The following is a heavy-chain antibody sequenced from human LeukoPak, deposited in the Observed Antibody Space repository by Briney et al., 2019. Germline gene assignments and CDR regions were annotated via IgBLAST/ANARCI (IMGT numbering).Heavy chain of an antibody. CDR3: ATNSGKRFDY. D-gene: IGHD1-1*01. Sequence: PGGSLRLFCAASGFTFSSYWMSWVRQTPGEGLEYLANINQVGSQTYYMDSVKGRFTISRDNAKNSLYLQMNSLRAEDTAVYYCATNSGKRFDYWGQGTLVTVSS. J-gene: IGHJ4*02. CDR1: GFTFSSYW. CDR2: INQVGSQT. V-gene: IGHV3-7*01.